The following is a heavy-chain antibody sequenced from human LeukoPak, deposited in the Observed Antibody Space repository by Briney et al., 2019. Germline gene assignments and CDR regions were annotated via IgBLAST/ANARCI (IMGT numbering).Heavy chain of an antibody. J-gene: IGHJ4*02. CDR3: ARTMRWNPTKIDY. D-gene: IGHD1-1*01. V-gene: IGHV3-11*04. CDR2: ISSSGSTI. Sequence: PGGSLRLSCAASGFTFSDYYMSWIRQAPGKGLEWVSYISSSGSTIYYADSVKGRFTISRDNAKNSLYLQMNSLRAEDTAVYYCARTMRWNPTKIDYWGQGTLVTVSS. CDR1: GFTFSDYY.